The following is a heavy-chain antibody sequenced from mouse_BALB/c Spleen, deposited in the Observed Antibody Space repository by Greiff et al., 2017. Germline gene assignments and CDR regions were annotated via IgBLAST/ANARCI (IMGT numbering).Heavy chain of an antibody. CDR1: GFNIKDTY. Sequence: KQSGAELVKPGASVKLSCTASGFNIKDTYMHWVKQRPEQGLEWIGRIDPANGNTKYDPKFQGKATITADTSSNTAYLQLSSLTSEDTAVYYCARPYGNAMDYWGQGTSVTVSS. V-gene: IGHV14-3*02. J-gene: IGHJ4*01. D-gene: IGHD2-10*02. CDR2: IDPANGNT. CDR3: ARPYGNAMDY.